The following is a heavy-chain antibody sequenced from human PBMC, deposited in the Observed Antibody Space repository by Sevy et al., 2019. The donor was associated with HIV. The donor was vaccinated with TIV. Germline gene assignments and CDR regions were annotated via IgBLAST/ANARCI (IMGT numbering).Heavy chain of an antibody. J-gene: IGHJ4*02. CDR3: AREGCTRHHDY. CDR2: LSFGCGKI. D-gene: IGHD2-8*01. CDR1: GFNFNIYS. V-gene: IGHV3-23*01. Sequence: GGSLRLSCAVSGFNFNIYSMSWVRQAPGKGLEWVSTLSFGCGKINYEASVKGRFIISRDDSQNTRYLQMNSLRAEDTAVYFCAREGCTRHHDYWGQGTLVTVSS.